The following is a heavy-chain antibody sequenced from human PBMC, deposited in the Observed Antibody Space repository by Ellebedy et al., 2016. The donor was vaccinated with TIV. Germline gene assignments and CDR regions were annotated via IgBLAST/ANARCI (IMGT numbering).Heavy chain of an antibody. CDR1: GDSMIPYY. Sequence: MPSETLSLTCTVSGDSMIPYYWHWIRQTPGKGLEWIGYIYFSGTTMYNPSLKSRITIAVDTSTNQFSLDVSSVTAEDTAVYYCARGLPVAGRNQFDYWGQGTLVTVSS. V-gene: IGHV4-59*01. CDR3: ARGLPVAGRNQFDY. D-gene: IGHD6-19*01. J-gene: IGHJ4*02. CDR2: IYFSGTT.